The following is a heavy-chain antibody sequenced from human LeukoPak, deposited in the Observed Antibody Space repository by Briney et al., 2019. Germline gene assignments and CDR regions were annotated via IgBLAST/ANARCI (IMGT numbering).Heavy chain of an antibody. CDR1: GFTFSSYS. CDR3: AREYYDFWSGNNWFDP. J-gene: IGHJ5*02. CDR2: ISSSSSTI. D-gene: IGHD3-3*01. V-gene: IGHV3-48*01. Sequence: GGSLRLSCAASGFTFSSYSMNWVRQAPGKGLEWVSYISSSSSTIYYADSVKGRFTISRDNAKNSLYLQMNSLRAEDTAVYYCAREYYDFWSGNNWFDPWGQGTLVTVSS.